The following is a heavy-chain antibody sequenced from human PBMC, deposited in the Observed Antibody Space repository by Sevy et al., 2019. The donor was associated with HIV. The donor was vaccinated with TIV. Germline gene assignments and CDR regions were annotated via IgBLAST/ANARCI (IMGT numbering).Heavy chain of an antibody. CDR3: ARLTTQPTSDLYGMDV. J-gene: IGHJ6*02. V-gene: IGHV1-2*02. CDR1: GYIFTDYY. D-gene: IGHD4-4*01. Sequence: ASVKVSCKASGYIFTDYYIHWVRQAPGQGLEWMAWINSDSGVTNYAQRFQGEATVTRDTSLSLAYLELSRLKPNDTAIYYCARLTTQPTSDLYGMDVWGQGTRVTVSS. CDR2: INSDSGVT.